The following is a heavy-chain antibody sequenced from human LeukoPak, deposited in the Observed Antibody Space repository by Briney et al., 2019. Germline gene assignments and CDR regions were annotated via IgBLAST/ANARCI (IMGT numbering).Heavy chain of an antibody. V-gene: IGHV3-20*01. D-gene: IGHD3-3*01. CDR1: GVTVSTNY. CDR2: INWNGGST. CDR3: ARALYYDFWSGSPDDAFDI. Sequence: PGGSLRLSCAVSGVTVSTNYMGWVRQAPGKGLEWVSGINWNGGSTGYADSVKGRFTISRDNAKNSLYLQMNSLRAEDTALYHCARALYYDFWSGSPDDAFDIWGQGTMVTVSS. J-gene: IGHJ3*02.